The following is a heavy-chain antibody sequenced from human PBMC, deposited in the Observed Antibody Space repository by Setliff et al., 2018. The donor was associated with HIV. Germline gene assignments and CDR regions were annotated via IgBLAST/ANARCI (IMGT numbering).Heavy chain of an antibody. CDR1: GHTFSNYD. CDR3: ASGKGVRGVIITGGLDV. J-gene: IGHJ6*04. CDR2: MNPNSGDT. D-gene: IGHD3-10*01. V-gene: IGHV1-8*01. Sequence: GASVKVSCKASGHTFSNYDVIWVRRATGQGLEWMGWMNPNSGDTGYSQKLQGRVIMTRDTSISTAYMELSSLTSADTAVYYCASGKGVRGVIITGGLDVWGTGTTVTVSS.